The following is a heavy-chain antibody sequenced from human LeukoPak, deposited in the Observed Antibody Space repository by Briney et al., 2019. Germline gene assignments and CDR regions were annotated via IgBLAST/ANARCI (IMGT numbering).Heavy chain of an antibody. D-gene: IGHD3-3*01. V-gene: IGHV3-30*04. CDR1: GFSISNSA. CDR3: ARGRSYYTDAPIDY. J-gene: IGHJ4*02. CDR2: ISNDGSTE. Sequence: PGGSLRLSCAVSGFSISNSALHWVRQAPGKGLERVAAISNDGSTEDYADSVKGRFTISRDNSKNTLYVQMNTLRAEDTAVYYCARGRSYYTDAPIDYWGRGTLVTVSS.